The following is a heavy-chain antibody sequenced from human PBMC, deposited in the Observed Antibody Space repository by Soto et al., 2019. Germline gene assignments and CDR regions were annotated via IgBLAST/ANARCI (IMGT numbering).Heavy chain of an antibody. Sequence: EVQLVESGGGLVQPGGSLRLSCAASGFTVSSNYMSWVRRAPGKGLELVSVIYSGGSTYYADSVKGRFTISRHNSKNTLYLQMNSLRAEDTAVYYCASDLQEYCSGGSCEHRAFDIWGQGTMVTVSS. D-gene: IGHD2-15*01. CDR2: IYSGGST. CDR1: GFTVSSNY. J-gene: IGHJ3*02. V-gene: IGHV3-53*04. CDR3: ASDLQEYCSGGSCEHRAFDI.